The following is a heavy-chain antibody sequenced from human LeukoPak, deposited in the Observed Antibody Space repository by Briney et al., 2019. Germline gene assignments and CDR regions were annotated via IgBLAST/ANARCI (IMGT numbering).Heavy chain of an antibody. CDR3: ATLGYSYGTDY. Sequence: SETLSLTCTVSGGSISSYYWTWIRQPAGKGLEWIGRIYTSGSTNYNPSLKSRVTISVDTSKNQFSLKLSSVTAADTAVYYCATLGYSYGTDYWGQGTLVTVSS. CDR1: GGSISSYY. D-gene: IGHD5-18*01. V-gene: IGHV4-4*07. CDR2: IYTSGST. J-gene: IGHJ4*02.